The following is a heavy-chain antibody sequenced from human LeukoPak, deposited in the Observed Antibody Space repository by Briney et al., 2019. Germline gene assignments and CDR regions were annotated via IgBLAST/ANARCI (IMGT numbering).Heavy chain of an antibody. CDR1: GYSFTSYW. J-gene: IGHJ4*02. CDR3: ARHPDVKGARNLIEDYYDSSGYYYFDY. D-gene: IGHD3-22*01. V-gene: IGHV5-51*01. Sequence: GESLKISCKGSGYSFTSYWIGWVRQMPGKGLEWMGIIYPGDSDTRYSPSFQGQVTISADKSISTAYLQWSSLKASDTAMYYCARHPDVKGARNLIEDYYDSSGYYYFDYWGQGTLVTVSS. CDR2: IYPGDSDT.